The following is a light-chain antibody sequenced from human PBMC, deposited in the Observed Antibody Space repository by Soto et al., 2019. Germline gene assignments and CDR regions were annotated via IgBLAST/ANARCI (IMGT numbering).Light chain of an antibody. CDR2: APP. CDR3: LRDYNYPLT. V-gene: IGKV1-6*01. Sequence: AIQMTQSPSSLSASVGDRVTITCRASQGIRTDLGWYQQKPGKAPKLLIYAPPSLQSGVPSRFSGSGSGTDFTLTISSLQPEDFATYYCLRDYNYPLTFGGGTKVEIK. CDR1: QGIRTD. J-gene: IGKJ4*01.